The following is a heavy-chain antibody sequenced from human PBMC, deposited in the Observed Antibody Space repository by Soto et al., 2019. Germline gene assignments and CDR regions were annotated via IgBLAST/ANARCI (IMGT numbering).Heavy chain of an antibody. V-gene: IGHV3-30*18. D-gene: IGHD1-1*01. CDR2: TSYDGNNE. Sequence: GGSLRISWAASWFTFSNYAMHLGRPAPGKGLEWVALTSYDGNNEYYTDSVKGRFTISRDNSKNTLFLQMNSPRPEDTAVYYCAKDKGVFNWATSYFDYWGQGALVTVSS. CDR1: WFTFSNYA. CDR3: AKDKGVFNWATSYFDY. J-gene: IGHJ4*02.